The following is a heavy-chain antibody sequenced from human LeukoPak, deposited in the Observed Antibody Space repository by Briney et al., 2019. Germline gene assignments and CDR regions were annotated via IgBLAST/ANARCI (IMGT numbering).Heavy chain of an antibody. CDR2: ISGSGGST. Sequence: GVSLRLSCAASGFTVSSCYMSWVRQAPGKGLEWVSAISGSGGSTYYADSVKGRFTISRDNSKNTLYLQMNSLRAEDTAVYYCAKGLYSSGWSPLTQYYYYYYGMDVWGQGTTVTVSS. V-gene: IGHV3-23*01. CDR1: GFTVSSCY. J-gene: IGHJ6*02. CDR3: AKGLYSSGWSPLTQYYYYYYGMDV. D-gene: IGHD6-19*01.